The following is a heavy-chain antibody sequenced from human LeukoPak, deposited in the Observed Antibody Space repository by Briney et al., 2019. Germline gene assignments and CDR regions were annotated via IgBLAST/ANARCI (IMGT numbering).Heavy chain of an antibody. Sequence: AGGSLRLSCAASGFSFSSHGMTWVRLAPGRGLEYVAAISGSGDNTYYADSVEGRLTISRDNSKNTLYLQMNSLRAEDTAVYYCARDPYDFWSGRLYYFDYWGQGTLVTVSS. J-gene: IGHJ4*02. CDR3: ARDPYDFWSGRLYYFDY. D-gene: IGHD3-3*01. CDR2: ISGSGDNT. CDR1: GFSFSSHG. V-gene: IGHV3-23*01.